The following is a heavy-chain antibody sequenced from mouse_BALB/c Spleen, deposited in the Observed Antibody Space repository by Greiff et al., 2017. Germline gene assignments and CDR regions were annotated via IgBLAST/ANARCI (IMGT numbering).Heavy chain of an antibody. J-gene: IGHJ1*01. CDR2: IWAGGST. Sequence: VMLVESGPGLVAPSQSLSITCTVSGFSLTSYGVHWVRQPPGKGLEWLGVIWAGGSTNYNSALMSRLSISKDNSKSQVFLKMNSLQTDDTAMYYCARDSYWYFDVWGAGTTVTVSS. CDR1: GFSLTSYG. CDR3: ARDSYWYFDV. V-gene: IGHV2-9*02.